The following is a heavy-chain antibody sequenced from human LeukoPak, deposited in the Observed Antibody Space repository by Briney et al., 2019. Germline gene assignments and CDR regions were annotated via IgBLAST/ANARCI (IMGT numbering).Heavy chain of an antibody. CDR3: ARTKVADAFDI. V-gene: IGHV1-8*03. D-gene: IGHD2-8*01. CDR1: GYTFTSYE. CDR2: MNPNSGNT. Sequence: ASVKVSCKASGYTFTSYEINWVRQATGQGLEWMGWMNPNSGNTGYAQKFQGRVTITRNTSISTAYMELSSLRSEDTAVYYCARTKVADAFDIWGQGTMVTVSS. J-gene: IGHJ3*02.